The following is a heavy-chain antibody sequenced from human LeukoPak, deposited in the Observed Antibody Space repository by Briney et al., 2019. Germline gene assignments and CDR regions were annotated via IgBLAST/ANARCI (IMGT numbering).Heavy chain of an antibody. CDR2: LSGSATIK. CDR3: ARFVGAQRDGFDI. V-gene: IGHV3-11*01. D-gene: IGHD1-26*01. CDR1: RFTFSDYF. Sequence: GGALRLSCAASRFTFSDYFMSSISQALGVGLGRICYLSGSATIKYYADSVRGRFSSSSDKAKNSLYMQMNSLRDEDTAVYYCARFVGAQRDGFDIWGQGTMVTVSS. J-gene: IGHJ3*02.